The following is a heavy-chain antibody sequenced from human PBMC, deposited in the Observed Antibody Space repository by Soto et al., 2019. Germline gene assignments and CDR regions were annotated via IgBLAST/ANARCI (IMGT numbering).Heavy chain of an antibody. CDR2: VIPVLTTT. V-gene: IGHV1-69*08. CDR3: ARRRYCGYDCYHKHYYGMDV. D-gene: IGHD2-21*02. J-gene: IGHJ6*02. CDR1: GDTFSSYI. Sequence: QVQLVQSGAEVKKPGSSVRVSCRSSGDTFSSYIVSWLRLAPGRGLEWMGRVIPVLTTTDYAQNFRGRVTISADRSTNTVYLDLSSLRSDDTAVYYCARRRYCGYDCYHKHYYGMDVWGQGSLVTVAS.